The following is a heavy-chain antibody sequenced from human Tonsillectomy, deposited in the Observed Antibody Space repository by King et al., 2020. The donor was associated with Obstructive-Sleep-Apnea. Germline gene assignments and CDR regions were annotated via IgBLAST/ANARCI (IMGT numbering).Heavy chain of an antibody. V-gene: IGHV4-39*07. CDR1: GGSISIKSYY. CDR2: IYYSGST. J-gene: IGHJ3*02. Sequence: QLQESGPGLVKPSETLSLTCTVSGGSISIKSYYWGWIRQPPGKALEWIGNIYYSGSTSYNPSLKSRVTISVDTSKNQFSLKLSSVTAADTAVYYCARYPDGSGRPQVGDAFDIWGQGTMFTVSS. CDR3: ARYPDGSGRPQVGDAFDI. D-gene: IGHD3-10*01.